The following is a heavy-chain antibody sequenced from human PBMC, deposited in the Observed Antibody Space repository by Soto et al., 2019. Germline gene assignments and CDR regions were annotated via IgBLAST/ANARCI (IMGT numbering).Heavy chain of an antibody. CDR2: ISWNSGSI. V-gene: IGHV3-9*01. CDR3: AKDTGGGGSYYFDY. D-gene: IGHD3-10*01. J-gene: IGHJ4*02. Sequence: GGSLRLSCAASGFTFDDYAMHWVRQAPGKGLEWVSGISWNSGSIGYADSVKGRFTISRDNAKNSLYLQMNSLRAEDTALYYCAKDTGGGGSYYFDYWGQGTLVTVSS. CDR1: GFTFDDYA.